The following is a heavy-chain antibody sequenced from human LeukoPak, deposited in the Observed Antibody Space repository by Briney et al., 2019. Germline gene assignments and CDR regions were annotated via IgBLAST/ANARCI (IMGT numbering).Heavy chain of an antibody. CDR1: GFTFTSHS. Sequence: GGSLRLSCVASGFTFTSHSMNWVRQAPGKGLEWVSALSGSAGSTYYADSVTGRFTISKDNSKNALYLQMNTLRAEDTAIYYCATDDDFGDYRLDHWGQGTPVTVSS. D-gene: IGHD4-17*01. V-gene: IGHV3-23*01. CDR2: LSGSAGST. CDR3: ATDDDFGDYRLDH. J-gene: IGHJ5*02.